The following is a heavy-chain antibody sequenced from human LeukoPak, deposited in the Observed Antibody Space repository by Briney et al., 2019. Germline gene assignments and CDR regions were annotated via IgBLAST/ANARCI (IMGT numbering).Heavy chain of an antibody. D-gene: IGHD3-16*02. CDR3: ARSRGSVWESYRYQDAFDI. J-gene: IGHJ3*02. CDR2: IKQDGSEK. V-gene: IGHV3-7*01. CDR1: GLTFSSYW. Sequence: SGGSLRLSCAASGLTFSSYWMSWVRQAPGKGLEWVANIKQDGSEKYYVDSVKGRFTISRDNAKNTLYLQMNSLRDEDTAVYYCARSRGSVWESYRYQDAFDIWGQGTMVTVSS.